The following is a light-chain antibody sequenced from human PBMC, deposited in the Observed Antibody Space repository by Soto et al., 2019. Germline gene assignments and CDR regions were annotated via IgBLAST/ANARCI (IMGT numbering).Light chain of an antibody. J-gene: IGLJ3*02. CDR2: NNY. Sequence: QSVLTQPPSASGTPGQRVTISCSGSRTNIGSNTVNWYQQLPGTAPSLLIYNNYYRPSGVTDRISASKSGTSASLAISGLQAEDEADYYCAARDDSLNGPVFGGGTKLTVL. V-gene: IGLV1-44*01. CDR1: RTNIGSNT. CDR3: AARDDSLNGPV.